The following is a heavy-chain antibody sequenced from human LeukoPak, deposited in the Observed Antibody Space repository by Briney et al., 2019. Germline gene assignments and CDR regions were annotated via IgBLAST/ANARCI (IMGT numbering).Heavy chain of an antibody. CDR2: ISSSSSYT. CDR1: GFTFSDYY. D-gene: IGHD4-17*01. Sequence: GGSLSLSCAASGFTFSDYYMSWIRQAPGKGLEWVSYISSSSSYTNYADSVKGRFTISRDNAKNSLYLQMNSLRAEDTAVYYCARATVTGDYFDYWGQGTLVTVSS. CDR3: ARATVTGDYFDY. J-gene: IGHJ4*02. V-gene: IGHV3-11*05.